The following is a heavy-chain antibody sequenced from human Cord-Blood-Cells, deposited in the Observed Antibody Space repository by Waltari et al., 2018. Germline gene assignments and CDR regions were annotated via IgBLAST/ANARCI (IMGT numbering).Heavy chain of an antibody. V-gene: IGHV1-46*01. D-gene: IGHD2-8*02. CDR3: ARGGGELVNAFDI. CDR1: GSTFPSYY. Sequence: QVQLAQSGAEVKKHGASVKVSCKASGSTFPSYYMHCVRQAPGQGLEWMGIINPSGGSTSYAQKFQGRVTMTRDTSTSTVYMELSSLRSEDTAVYYCARGGGELVNAFDIWGQGTMVTVSS. CDR2: INPSGGST. J-gene: IGHJ3*02.